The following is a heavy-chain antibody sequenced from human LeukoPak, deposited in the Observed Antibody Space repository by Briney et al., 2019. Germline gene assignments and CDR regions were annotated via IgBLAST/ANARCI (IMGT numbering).Heavy chain of an antibody. CDR2: INTNTGNP. Sequence: ASVKVSCKASGYTFTSYAMNWVRQAPGQGLEWMGWINTNTGNPTYAQGFTGRFVFSLDTSLNTAYLQISRLKAEDTAVYYCARDRAFYDSSGYYNYYYYMDVWGKGTTVTVSS. J-gene: IGHJ6*03. CDR1: GYTFTSYA. D-gene: IGHD3-22*01. CDR3: ARDRAFYDSSGYYNYYYYMDV. V-gene: IGHV7-4-1*02.